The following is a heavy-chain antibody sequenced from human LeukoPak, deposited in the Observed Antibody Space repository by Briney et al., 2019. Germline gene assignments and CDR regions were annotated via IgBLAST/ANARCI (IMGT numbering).Heavy chain of an antibody. CDR3: ARDLEHCRNIICSNSAY. CDR2: INPHSGAT. D-gene: IGHD2-2*01. Sequence: GASVKVSCQTSGYPFIGYYIHWVRQAPGQGFEWMGWINPHSGATHYAQKFQGRVTMTRDTPINTAYMELSGLKSADTAVYFCARDLEHCRNIICSNSAYWGQGTLVTVSS. CDR1: GYPFIGYY. V-gene: IGHV1-2*02. J-gene: IGHJ4*02.